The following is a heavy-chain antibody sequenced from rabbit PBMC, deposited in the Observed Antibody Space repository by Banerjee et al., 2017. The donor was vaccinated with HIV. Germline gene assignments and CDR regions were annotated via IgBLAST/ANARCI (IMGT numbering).Heavy chain of an antibody. CDR2: IYTGTSGRT. CDR1: GFTLSSSNA. CDR3: ARDNYSGDAYAFNL. J-gene: IGHJ4*01. V-gene: IGHV1S45*01. Sequence: QEQLEESGGGLVKPGASLTLTCTASGFTLSSSNAMCWVRQAPGKGLEWIACIYTGTSGRTYYASWAKGRFTISKTSSTTVTLQMTSLTAANTATYFCARDNYSGDAYAFNLWGPGTLVTVS. D-gene: IGHD6-1*01.